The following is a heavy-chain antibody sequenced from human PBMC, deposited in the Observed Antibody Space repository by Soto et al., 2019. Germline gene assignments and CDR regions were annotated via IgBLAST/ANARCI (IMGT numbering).Heavy chain of an antibody. CDR1: GYTFISYS. CDR2: INPRDGTT. J-gene: IGHJ4*02. Sequence: QVQLVQSGAEVKKSGASVKVSCKASGYTFISYSMYWVRQAPGQGLEWMGIINPRDGTTIYAQNCQGRATMTGDTSRGTVYMELSSLRSEDTAVYYCARGGGTLAYWGQGTLVTVSS. V-gene: IGHV1-46*01. CDR3: ARGGGTLAY.